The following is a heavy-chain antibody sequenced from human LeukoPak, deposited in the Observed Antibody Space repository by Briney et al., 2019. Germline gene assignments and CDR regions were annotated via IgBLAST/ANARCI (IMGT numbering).Heavy chain of an antibody. V-gene: IGHV5-51*01. CDR3: ARASRDGYNQNFDH. CDR2: IYPGGSET. D-gene: IGHD5-24*01. Sequence: GESLQISCKGLGYSFSTYWNAWVRQRPGKSLEWMGIIYPGGSETRYYPSFQDHVTISADNSTSTAHLQCSSLRASDTAMYYCARASRDGYNQNFDHWGRGTLVTVFS. J-gene: IGHJ4*02. CDR1: GYSFSTYW.